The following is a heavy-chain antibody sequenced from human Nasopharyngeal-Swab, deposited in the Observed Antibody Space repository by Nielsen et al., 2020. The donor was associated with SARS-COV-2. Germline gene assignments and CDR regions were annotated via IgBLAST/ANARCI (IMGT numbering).Heavy chain of an antibody. CDR1: GYSFSSGYY. Sequence: SQTLSPTCTVSGYSFSSGYYWGWIRQPPGKGLEWIVSIYHSGSTYYNPSLKSRVTISVDTSKNQFSLKLSSVTAADTAVYYCARVPITVIIGDAFDIWGQGTMVTVSS. V-gene: IGHV4-38-2*02. CDR3: ARVPITVIIGDAFDI. CDR2: IYHSGST. J-gene: IGHJ3*02. D-gene: IGHD3-22*01.